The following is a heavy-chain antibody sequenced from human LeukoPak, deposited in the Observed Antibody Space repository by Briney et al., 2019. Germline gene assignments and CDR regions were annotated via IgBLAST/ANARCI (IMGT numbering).Heavy chain of an antibody. CDR3: ARGRGYYGSFGGGRNWFDP. CDR2: INQSGST. Sequence: PSETLSLTYAVYGVYFSGYYWSWIRQPPGKGLEWMGEINQSGSTNYNPSLKSRVPISVDTSKKQFSLKLSSLTPADPAVYYCARGRGYYGSFGGGRNWFDPWGQGTLVTVSS. CDR1: GVYFSGYY. D-gene: IGHD3-10*01. V-gene: IGHV4-34*01. J-gene: IGHJ5*02.